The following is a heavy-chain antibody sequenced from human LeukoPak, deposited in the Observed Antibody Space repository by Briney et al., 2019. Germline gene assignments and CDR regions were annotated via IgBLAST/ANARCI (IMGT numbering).Heavy chain of an antibody. CDR1: GFTFSSYS. J-gene: IGHJ6*03. CDR2: ISSSSSYI. Sequence: GGSLRLSCAASGFTFSSYSMNWVRQAPGKGLEWVSSISSSSSYIYYADSVKGRFTISRDNAKNSLYLQMNSLRAEDTAVYYCARGITIFAFYYMDVWGKGTTVTVSS. CDR3: ARGITIFAFYYMDV. V-gene: IGHV3-21*01. D-gene: IGHD3-3*01.